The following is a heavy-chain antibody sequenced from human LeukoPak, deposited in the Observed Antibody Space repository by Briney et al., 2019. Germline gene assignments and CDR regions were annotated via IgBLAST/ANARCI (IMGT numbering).Heavy chain of an antibody. J-gene: IGHJ4*02. D-gene: IGHD5-24*01. CDR1: GGSISSDSYY. Sequence: SETLSLTCTVSGGSISSDSYYWAWIRQPPGEGLEWIGYVYHSGATYYNLSLKSRVTISVDISKNQFSLKLSSVTAADTAIYYCARYLRASGTYNFDYWGQGTLVTVSS. CDR3: ARYLRASGTYNFDY. CDR2: VYHSGAT. V-gene: IGHV4-30-2*02.